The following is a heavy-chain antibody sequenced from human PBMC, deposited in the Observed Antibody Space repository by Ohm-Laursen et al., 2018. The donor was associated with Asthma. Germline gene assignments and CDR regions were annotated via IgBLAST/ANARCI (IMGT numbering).Heavy chain of an antibody. J-gene: IGHJ4*02. Sequence: SLRLSCTASGFTFSDYALTWVRQAPGKGLEWVAGVSADSGKTRYADSVKDRFTISRDNPKNILYLQMNSLRADDTAVYFCAKDVCAGPNVVVVTAADCWGQGTLVTVSS. CDR1: GFTFSDYA. CDR2: VSADSGKT. D-gene: IGHD2-21*02. V-gene: IGHV3-23*01. CDR3: AKDVCAGPNVVVVTAADC.